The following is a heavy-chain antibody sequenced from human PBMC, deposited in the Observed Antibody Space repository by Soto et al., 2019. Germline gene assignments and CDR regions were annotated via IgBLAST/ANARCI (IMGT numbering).Heavy chain of an antibody. CDR1: GYTFTGYY. CDR2: IIPIFGTA. CDR3: TKGSDYGFDY. V-gene: IGHV1-69*13. Sequence: SVKVSCKASGYTFTGYYMHWVRQAPGQGLEWMGGIIPIFGTANYARKFQGRVTITADESTSTAYMELSSLRSEDTAVYYCTKGSDYGFDYWGQGTLVTVSS. J-gene: IGHJ4*02. D-gene: IGHD4-17*01.